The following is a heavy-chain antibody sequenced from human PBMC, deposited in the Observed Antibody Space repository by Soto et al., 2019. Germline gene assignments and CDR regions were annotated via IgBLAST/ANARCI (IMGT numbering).Heavy chain of an antibody. D-gene: IGHD3-22*01. J-gene: IGHJ4*01. CDR1: GGSISSGDYY. CDR3: ARGSYYYDSSGYYHY. Sequence: QVQLQESGPGLVKPSQTLSLTCTVSGGSISSGDYYWSWIRQPPGKGLEWIGYIYYSGSTYYNPSLKSRVTISVDTSKNQFSLKLSSVTAADSAVYYCARGSYYYDSSGYYHYWGHGTLVTVSA. CDR2: IYYSGST. V-gene: IGHV4-30-4*01.